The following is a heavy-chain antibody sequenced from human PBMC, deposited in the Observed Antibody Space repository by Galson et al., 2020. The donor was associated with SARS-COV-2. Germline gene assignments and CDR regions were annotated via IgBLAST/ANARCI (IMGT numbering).Heavy chain of an antibody. J-gene: IGHJ4*02. CDR3: AREESWDYYFEN. V-gene: IGHV4-4*07. CDR2: VYTTGGT. D-gene: IGHD1-26*01. CDR1: GGSLSNYY. Sequence: SQTLSLTCTVSGGSLSNYYWTWIRQSAGKGLEWIGRVYTTGGTNYNPSLKSRVTMSVDTSKNQFSLKLSSVTAADTAVYYCAREESWDYYFENWGQGTLVTVSS.